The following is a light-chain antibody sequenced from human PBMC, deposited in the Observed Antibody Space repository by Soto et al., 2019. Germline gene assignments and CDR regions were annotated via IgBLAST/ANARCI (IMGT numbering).Light chain of an antibody. CDR3: QNYNLALPA. J-gene: IGKJ5*01. CDR2: TAS. Sequence: DIEMTQSPSSLPASLGDSVTISCRASQPISRFLAWYQQRPGEVPRLLIHTASVLQSGVPSRVSASGSGTDFSLTIKGLQPEDVATYYCQNYNLALPAFGQGTRLEIK. V-gene: IGKV1-27*01. CDR1: QPISRF.